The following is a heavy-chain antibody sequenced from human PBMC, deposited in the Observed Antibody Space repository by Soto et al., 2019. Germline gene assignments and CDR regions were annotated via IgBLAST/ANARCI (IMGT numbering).Heavy chain of an antibody. Sequence: ASVKVSCKASGYTFTSYPMHWVRQAGQRLEWMGWINAGNGDTKYSQKFQGRVTMTEDTSTDTAYMELSSLRSEDTAVYYCATPLVPAAKVSAFDIWGQGTMVTVSS. D-gene: IGHD2-2*01. CDR2: INAGNGDT. CDR3: ATPLVPAAKVSAFDI. V-gene: IGHV1-3*01. CDR1: GYTFTSYP. J-gene: IGHJ3*02.